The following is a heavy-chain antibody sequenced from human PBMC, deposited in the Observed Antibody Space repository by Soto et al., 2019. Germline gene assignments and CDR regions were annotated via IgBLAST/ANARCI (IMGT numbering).Heavy chain of an antibody. CDR2: IRSKAYGGTT. V-gene: IGHV3-49*04. CDR3: TRDLSDIVVVPAAIGHYYYYGMDV. CDR1: GFTFGDYA. D-gene: IGHD2-2*01. J-gene: IGHJ6*02. Sequence: GGSLRLSCTASGFTFGDYAMSWVRQAPGKGLEWVGFIRSKAYGGTTEYAASVKGRFTISRDDSKSIAYLQMNSLKTEDTAVYYCTRDLSDIVVVPAAIGHYYYYGMDVCGQGTTVTVSS.